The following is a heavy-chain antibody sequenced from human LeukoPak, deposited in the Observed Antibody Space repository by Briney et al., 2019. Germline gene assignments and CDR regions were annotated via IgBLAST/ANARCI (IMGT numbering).Heavy chain of an antibody. V-gene: IGHV3-21*01. CDR2: ISSSSSYI. CDR3: AREGTSDSSSRYRDSDAFDI. CDR1: GFTFSSYS. D-gene: IGHD6-13*01. Sequence: AGGSLRLSCAASGFTFSSYSMNWVRQAPGKGLEWVSSISSSSSYIYYADSVKGRFTISRDNAKNSLYLQMNSLRAEDTAVYYCAREGTSDSSSRYRDSDAFDIWGQGTMVTVSS. J-gene: IGHJ3*02.